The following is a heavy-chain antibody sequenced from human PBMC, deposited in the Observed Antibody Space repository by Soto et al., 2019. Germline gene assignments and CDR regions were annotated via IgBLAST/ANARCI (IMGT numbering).Heavy chain of an antibody. J-gene: IGHJ6*02. V-gene: IGHV3-23*01. CDR2: ISGSGGST. Sequence: EVQLLESGGGLVQPGGSLRLSCAASGFTFSSYAMSWVRQAPGKGLEWVSAISGSGGSTYYADSVKGRFTISRDNSKNTLYLQMNSLRAEDTAVYYCAKDQCTTWGGSCYSDYYGMDVWGQGTTVTVSS. D-gene: IGHD2-15*01. CDR1: GFTFSSYA. CDR3: AKDQCTTWGGSCYSDYYGMDV.